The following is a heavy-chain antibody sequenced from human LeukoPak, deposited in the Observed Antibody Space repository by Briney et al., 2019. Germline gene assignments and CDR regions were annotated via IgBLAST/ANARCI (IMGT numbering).Heavy chain of an antibody. CDR2: IYPCDSDI. V-gene: IGHV5-51*01. J-gene: IGHJ4*02. CDR1: GYTFTTFW. Sequence: GESLKISCKASGYTFTTFWIGWVRQLPGKGLEWLGMIYPCDSDIRDSPTFQGQVTISADKSIGTAYLQWTGLKASDTAMYYCARFTSRWPFYFDYWGQGSLVTVSS. D-gene: IGHD5-24*01. CDR3: ARFTSRWPFYFDY.